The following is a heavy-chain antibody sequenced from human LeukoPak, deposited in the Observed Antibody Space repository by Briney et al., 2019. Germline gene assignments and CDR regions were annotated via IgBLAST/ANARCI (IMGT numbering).Heavy chain of an antibody. CDR3: ARDSDPTYSYGTSEAFDI. Sequence: SVKVSCKASGGTFSSYAISWVRQAPGQGLEWMGGIIPIFGTANYAQKFQGRVTITADESTSTAYMELSSLRSEDTAVYYCARDSDPTYSYGTSEAFDIWGQGTMVTVSS. J-gene: IGHJ3*02. CDR1: GGTFSSYA. V-gene: IGHV1-69*01. CDR2: IIPIFGTA. D-gene: IGHD5-18*01.